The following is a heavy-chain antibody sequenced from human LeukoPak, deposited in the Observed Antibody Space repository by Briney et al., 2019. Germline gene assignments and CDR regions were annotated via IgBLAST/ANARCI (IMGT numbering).Heavy chain of an antibody. CDR2: IYPGDSDT. CDR3: ARQPISYYYDSSGHITIGWFDP. Sequence: GESLKISCKGSGYSFTSYWIGWVRQLPGKGLEWMGIIYPGDSDTRYSPSFQGQVTISADKSISTAYLQWSSLKASDTAMYYCARQPISYYYDSSGHITIGWFDPRGQRTLLAVSS. V-gene: IGHV5-51*01. J-gene: IGHJ5*02. CDR1: GYSFTSYW. D-gene: IGHD3-22*01.